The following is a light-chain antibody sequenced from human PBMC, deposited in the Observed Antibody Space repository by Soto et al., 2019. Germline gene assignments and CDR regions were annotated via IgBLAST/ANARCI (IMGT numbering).Light chain of an antibody. Sequence: QSVLTQPPSVSGSPGQSVTISCTGTSSDVGSYNRVSWYQQHPGTAPKLMIYEVSNRPSGVPDRFSGSKSGNTASLTISGLQAEDEADYYCSSYTSSSSYVFGTGTKVTGL. CDR3: SSYTSSSSYV. CDR1: SSDVGSYNR. J-gene: IGLJ1*01. V-gene: IGLV2-18*02. CDR2: EVS.